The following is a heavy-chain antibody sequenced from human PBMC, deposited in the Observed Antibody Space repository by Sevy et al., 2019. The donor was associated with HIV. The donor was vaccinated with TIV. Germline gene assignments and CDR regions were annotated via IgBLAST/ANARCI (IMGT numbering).Heavy chain of an antibody. CDR1: GFTFSSYA. J-gene: IGHJ4*02. V-gene: IGHV3-30*04. CDR2: ISYDGNNK. CDR3: ASHYYDSTGYYYPLDY. D-gene: IGHD3-22*01. Sequence: GGSLRLSCTASGFTFSSYAMYWVRQAPGKGLEWVAVISYDGNNKDYADSVKGRFTISRDNSKNKLYLQMNSLGAEDTAVYYCASHYYDSTGYYYPLDYWGQGTLVTVSS.